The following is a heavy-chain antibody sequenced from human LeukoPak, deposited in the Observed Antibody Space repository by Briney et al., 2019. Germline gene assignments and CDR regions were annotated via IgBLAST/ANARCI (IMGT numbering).Heavy chain of an antibody. CDR3: TREDYGVDS. J-gene: IGHJ4*02. CDR2: IKQDGSEN. CDR1: GFTFSGFW. D-gene: IGHD3-16*01. Sequence: GGSLRLSCAASGFTFSGFWMSWVRQAPGKGLEWVANIKQDGSENYYVDSVNGRFIISRDNARNSLYLQMNSLRAEDTAMYYCTREDYGVDSWGQGTLVTVAS. V-gene: IGHV3-7*01.